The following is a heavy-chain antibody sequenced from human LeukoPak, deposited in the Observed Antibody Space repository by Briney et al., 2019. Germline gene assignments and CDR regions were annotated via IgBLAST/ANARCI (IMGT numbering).Heavy chain of an antibody. J-gene: IGHJ6*02. D-gene: IGHD5-24*01. CDR1: GYTFTSYD. V-gene: IGHV1-8*01. Sequence: ASVKVSCKASGYTFTSYDINWVRQATGQGLEWMGWMNPDSGNTGYAQKFQGRVTMTRNTSISTAYMELSSLRSEDTAVHYCARMGRWLQLGYYYYYGMDVWGQGTTVTVSS. CDR3: ARMGRWLQLGYYYYYGMDV. CDR2: MNPDSGNT.